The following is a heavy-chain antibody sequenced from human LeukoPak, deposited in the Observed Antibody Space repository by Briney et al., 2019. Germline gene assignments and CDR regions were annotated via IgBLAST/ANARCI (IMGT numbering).Heavy chain of an antibody. Sequence: GGSLRLSCAASGFTFSSHGMHWVRQAPGKGLEWVAVISYDGSNKYYADSVKGRFTISRDNSKNTLYLQMNSLRAEDTAVYYCAKDEGDGYNPSDFDYWGQGTLVTVSS. V-gene: IGHV3-30*18. CDR1: GFTFSSHG. D-gene: IGHD5-24*01. CDR3: AKDEGDGYNPSDFDY. J-gene: IGHJ4*02. CDR2: ISYDGSNK.